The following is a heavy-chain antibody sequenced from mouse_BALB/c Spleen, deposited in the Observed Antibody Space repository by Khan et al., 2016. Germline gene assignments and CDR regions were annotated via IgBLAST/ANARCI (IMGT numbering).Heavy chain of an antibody. CDR2: IDPANDNT. Sequence: LQQSGAELVKPGASVKLSCTASGFNIKDTYMHWMIQRPEQGLEWIGRIDPANDNTKYDPKFQGKATITADTSSNTAYLQLSSLTSEDTAVYYCARSYYDSWFVYWGQGTLVTVSA. CDR3: ARSYYDSWFVY. V-gene: IGHV14-3*02. CDR1: GFNIKDTY. J-gene: IGHJ3*01. D-gene: IGHD2-4*01.